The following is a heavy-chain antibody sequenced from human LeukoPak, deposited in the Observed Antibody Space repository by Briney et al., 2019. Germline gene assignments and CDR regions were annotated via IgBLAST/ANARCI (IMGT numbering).Heavy chain of an antibody. V-gene: IGHV4-61*02. Sequence: SETLSLTCTVSGGSISSGSYYWSWIRQPAGKGLEWIGRIYTSGSTNYNPSLKSRVTISVDTSKNQFSLKLSSVTAADTAVYYCARGTGYRWELGAFDIWGQGTMVTVSS. CDR2: IYTSGST. CDR3: ARGTGYRWELGAFDI. D-gene: IGHD1-26*01. J-gene: IGHJ3*02. CDR1: GGSISSGSYY.